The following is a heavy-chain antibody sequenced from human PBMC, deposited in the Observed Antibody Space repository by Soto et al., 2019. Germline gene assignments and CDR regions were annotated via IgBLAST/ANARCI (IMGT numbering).Heavy chain of an antibody. Sequence: QVQLQESGPGLVKPSGTLSLTCAVSGDSVSSPYYWCWVRQPPGKGLEWIGEVFHTGTTSYNPSLRXRXTXSXXKSINQFSLDLSSVTAADTAVYYCARSAGWYAVHSWGPGTLVIVSS. CDR1: GDSVSSPYY. J-gene: IGHJ4*02. CDR3: ARSAGWYAVHS. CDR2: VFHTGTT. V-gene: IGHV4-4*02. D-gene: IGHD6-19*01.